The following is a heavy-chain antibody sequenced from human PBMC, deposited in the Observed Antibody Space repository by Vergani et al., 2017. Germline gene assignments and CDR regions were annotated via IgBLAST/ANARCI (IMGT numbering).Heavy chain of an antibody. J-gene: IGHJ4*02. CDR2: IRSKANSYAT. D-gene: IGHD1-26*01. CDR1: GFTFSGSA. CDR3: TSSMGATDY. Sequence: EVQLVESGGGLVQPGGSLKLSCAASGFTFSGSAMHWVRQASGKGLEWVGRIRSKANSYATAYAASVKGRFTISRDDSKNTAYLQMNSLKTEDTAVYYCTSSMGATDYWGQGTLVTSPQ. V-gene: IGHV3-73*01.